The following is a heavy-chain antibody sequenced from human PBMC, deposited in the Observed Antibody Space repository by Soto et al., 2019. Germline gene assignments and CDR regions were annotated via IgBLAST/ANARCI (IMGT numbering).Heavy chain of an antibody. D-gene: IGHD3-9*01. J-gene: IGHJ5*02. V-gene: IGHV2-5*02. CDR2: IYWDDDK. CDR1: GFSLSTSGVG. CDR3: AHRRGYYDIIDR. Sequence: QITLKESGPTLVKPTQTLTLTCTFSGFSLSTSGVGVGWLRQPPGKALEWLALIYWDDDKRYSPSLKSRLTITKDTSKNQVVLTMTNLDPVDTATYYCAHRRGYYDIIDRWGQGTLVTVSS.